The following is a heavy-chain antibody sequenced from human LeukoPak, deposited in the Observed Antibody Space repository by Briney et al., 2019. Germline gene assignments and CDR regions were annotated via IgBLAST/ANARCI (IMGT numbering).Heavy chain of an antibody. CDR3: AGRAIVVDTDDAFDI. V-gene: IGHV2-5*02. Sequence: SGPTLVNPTQTLTLTCTFSGFSFSTSGVGVGWIRQPPGKALEWLALIYWDDDKRYSPSLKSRLTITKDTSKDQVVLTMTNMDPVDTATYYCAGRAIVVDTDDAFDIWGQGTMVTVSS. CDR2: IYWDDDK. J-gene: IGHJ3*02. D-gene: IGHD3-22*01. CDR1: GFSFSTSGVG.